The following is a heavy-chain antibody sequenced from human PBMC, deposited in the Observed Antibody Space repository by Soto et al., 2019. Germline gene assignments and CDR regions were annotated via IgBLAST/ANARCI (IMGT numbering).Heavy chain of an antibody. V-gene: IGHV4-39*01. CDR3: ARLRVTIFGVVMPNFDY. CDR1: CGSSSSSSYC. CDR2: IYYSGST. J-gene: IGHJ4*02. D-gene: IGHD3-3*01. Sequence: SQTLSLTCTVACGSSSSSSYCWGCIRQPPGKGLEWIGSIYYSGSTYYNPSLKSRVTISVDTSKNQFSLKLSSVTAADTAVYYCARLRVTIFGVVMPNFDYWGQGTLVTVSS.